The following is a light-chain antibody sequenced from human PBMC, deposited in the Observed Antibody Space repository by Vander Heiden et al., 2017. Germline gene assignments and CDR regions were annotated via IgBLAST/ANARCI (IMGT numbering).Light chain of an antibody. CDR1: NIGSKS. CDR2: DDS. J-gene: IGLJ3*02. CDR3: QVWDSSDQGV. V-gene: IGLV3-21*02. Sequence: SYVLTQSPSVSVAPGPTARITCGGNNIGSKSVHWYQQKPGQAPVVVVYDDSDRPSGIPERFSGSNSGNTATLTISRVEVGDEADYYCQVWDSSDQGVFGGGTKVTVL.